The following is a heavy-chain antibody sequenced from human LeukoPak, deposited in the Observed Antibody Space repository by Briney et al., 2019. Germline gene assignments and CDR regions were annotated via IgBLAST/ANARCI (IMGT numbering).Heavy chain of an antibody. V-gene: IGHV4-59*01. CDR3: ASGGHYRGPFDF. Sequence: PETLSLTCTVSGGSISSYYWSWIRQPPGKGLEWIGYIYDSGSTNYNPSLRSRVTISVDTSKNQFSLKLSSVTAADTAVYYCASGGHYRGPFDFWGQGTLVTVSS. J-gene: IGHJ4*02. CDR2: IYDSGST. CDR1: GGSISSYY. D-gene: IGHD4-17*01.